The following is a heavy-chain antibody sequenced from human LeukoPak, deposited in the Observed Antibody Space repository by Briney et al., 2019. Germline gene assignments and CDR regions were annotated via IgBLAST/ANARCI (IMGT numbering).Heavy chain of an antibody. Sequence: GGSLRLSCAASGFTFSSYAMSRVRQAPGKGLEWVSAISGSGGSTYYADSVKGRFTISRDNSKNTLYLQMNSLRAEDTAVYYCAKWVYDSSGHDYWGQGTLVTVSS. CDR3: AKWVYDSSGHDY. CDR1: GFTFSSYA. CDR2: ISGSGGST. D-gene: IGHD3-22*01. J-gene: IGHJ4*02. V-gene: IGHV3-23*01.